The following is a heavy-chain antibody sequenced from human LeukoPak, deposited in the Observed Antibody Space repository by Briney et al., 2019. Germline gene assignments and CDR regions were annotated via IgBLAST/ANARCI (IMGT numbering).Heavy chain of an antibody. Sequence: SETLSLTCTVSGGSISSGDYYWSWIRQPPGKGLEWIVYIYYSGSTYYNPSLKSRVTISVDTSKNQFSLKLSSVTAADTAVYYCARDGCSGGSCYSVVGGYYGMDVWGQGTTVTVSS. D-gene: IGHD2-15*01. V-gene: IGHV4-30-4*01. CDR1: GGSISSGDYY. CDR3: ARDGCSGGSCYSVVGGYYGMDV. CDR2: IYYSGST. J-gene: IGHJ6*02.